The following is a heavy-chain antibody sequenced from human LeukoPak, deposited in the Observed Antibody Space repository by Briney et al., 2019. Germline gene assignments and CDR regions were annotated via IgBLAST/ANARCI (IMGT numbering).Heavy chain of an antibody. CDR3: ARGLVGYGSGSGD. CDR2: IYHSGST. J-gene: IGHJ4*02. Sequence: PSETLSLTCTVSGGPISCGGYYWSWIRQPPGKGLEWIGYIYHSGSTYYNPSLKSRVTISVDRSKNQFSLKLSSVTAADTAVYYCARGLVGYGSGSGDWGQGTLVTVSS. D-gene: IGHD3-10*01. V-gene: IGHV4-30-2*01. CDR1: GGPISCGGYY.